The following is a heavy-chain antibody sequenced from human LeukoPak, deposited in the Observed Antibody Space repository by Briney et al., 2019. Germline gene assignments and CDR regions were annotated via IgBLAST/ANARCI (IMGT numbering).Heavy chain of an antibody. D-gene: IGHD6-6*01. CDR1: GGSISSYY. Sequence: ASETLSLTCTVSGGSISSYYWSWIRQPPGKGLEWIGYIYYSGSTNYNPSLKSRVTISVDTSKNQFSLKLSSVTAADTAVYYCASTGSSQRKYYYYGMDVWGQGTTVTVSS. J-gene: IGHJ6*02. V-gene: IGHV4-59*12. CDR3: ASTGSSQRKYYYYGMDV. CDR2: IYYSGST.